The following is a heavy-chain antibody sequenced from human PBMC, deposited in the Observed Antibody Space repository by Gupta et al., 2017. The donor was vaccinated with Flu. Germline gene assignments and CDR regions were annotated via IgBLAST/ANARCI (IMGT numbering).Heavy chain of an antibody. CDR2: IFYSGDT. CDR3: AYSSDDYGDTFDY. V-gene: IGHV4-31*03. J-gene: IGHJ4*02. Sequence: QVQLQESGPGLLKPSQTLSLTCTVSGGSFNSGGHYWSWIRQHPGKGLEWIGYIFYSGDTYYNPSLESRVSMSTDTSKKQFSLKLSSVTAADTAVYYCAYSSDDYGDTFDYWGQVTLVTVSS. CDR1: GGSFNSGGHY. D-gene: IGHD4-17*01.